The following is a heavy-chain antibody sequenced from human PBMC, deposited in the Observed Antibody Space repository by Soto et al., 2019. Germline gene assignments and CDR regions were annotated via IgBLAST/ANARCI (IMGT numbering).Heavy chain of an antibody. Sequence: EVQLLESGGGLVQPGGSLRLSCAASGFTFSSYAMSWVRQAPGKGLEWVSAISGSGGSTYYADSVKGRFTISRDNSKNTLNLKMNSLRAEDPAVYYFAKGNWFHAFDIWGQGTMVTVSS. CDR3: AKGNWFHAFDI. D-gene: IGHD3-9*01. CDR2: ISGSGGST. J-gene: IGHJ3*02. V-gene: IGHV3-23*01. CDR1: GFTFSSYA.